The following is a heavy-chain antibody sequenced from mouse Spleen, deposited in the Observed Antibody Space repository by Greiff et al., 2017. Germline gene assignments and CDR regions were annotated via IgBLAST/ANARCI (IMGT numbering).Heavy chain of an antibody. CDR1: GYTFTDYY. D-gene: IGHD3-1*01. CDR3: ARGGSSGYSAY. Sequence: VQLQQSGPELVKPGASVKISCKASGYTFTDYYMNWVKQSHGKSLEWIGDINPNNGGTSYNQKFKGKATLTVDKSSSTAYMELRSLTSEDSAVYYCARGGSSGYSAYWGQGTLVTVSA. CDR2: INPNNGGT. V-gene: IGHV1-26*01. J-gene: IGHJ3*01.